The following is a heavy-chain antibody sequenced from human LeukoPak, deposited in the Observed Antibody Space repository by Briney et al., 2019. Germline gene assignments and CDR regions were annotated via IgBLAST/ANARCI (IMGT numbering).Heavy chain of an antibody. CDR3: ARHPRRDIVVVPAGYYGMDV. D-gene: IGHD2-2*01. J-gene: IGHJ6*02. Sequence: SETLSLTCTVSGGSISSSSYYWGWIRQPPGKGLEWIGSIYYSGSTYYNPSLKSRVTISVDTSENQFSLKLSSVTAADTAVYYCARHPRRDIVVVPAGYYGMDVWGQGTTVAVSS. CDR2: IYYSGST. CDR1: GGSISSSSYY. V-gene: IGHV4-39*01.